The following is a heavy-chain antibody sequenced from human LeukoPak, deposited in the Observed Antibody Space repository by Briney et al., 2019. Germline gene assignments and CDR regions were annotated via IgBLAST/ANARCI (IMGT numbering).Heavy chain of an antibody. D-gene: IGHD3-22*01. Sequence: SETLSLTCTVSGGSISNNIYYWSWIRQPPGKGLEWIGYIYYSGSTNYNPSLKSRVTISVDTSKNQFSLKLSSVTAADTAVYYCARAEITMIVVVTADAFDIWGQGTMVTVSS. V-gene: IGHV4-61*01. CDR2: IYYSGST. CDR3: ARAEITMIVVVTADAFDI. CDR1: GGSISNNIYY. J-gene: IGHJ3*02.